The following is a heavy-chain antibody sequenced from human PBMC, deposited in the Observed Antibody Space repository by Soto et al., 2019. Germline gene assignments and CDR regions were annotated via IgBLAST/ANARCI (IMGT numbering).Heavy chain of an antibody. CDR2: ISDDGNNK. J-gene: IGHJ4*02. CDR1: GFIFSNYA. V-gene: IGHV3-30-3*01. D-gene: IGHD6-13*01. Sequence: PGGSLRLSCAASGFIFSNYAMHWVRQAPGKGLEWVTVISDDGNNKYYADSVKGRFTISRDNSKSTLYLQKNSLRPEDTAVYYCAKDLSIGAADYYFDYWGQGTLVTVSS. CDR3: AKDLSIGAADYYFDY.